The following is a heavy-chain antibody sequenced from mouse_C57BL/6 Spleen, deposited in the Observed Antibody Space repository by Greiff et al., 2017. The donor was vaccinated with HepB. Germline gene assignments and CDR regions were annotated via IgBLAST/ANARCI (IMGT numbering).Heavy chain of an antibody. V-gene: IGHV14-2*01. J-gene: IGHJ3*01. D-gene: IGHD2-1*01. CDR2: IDPEDGET. CDR3: ARGDGNYYY. Sequence: VQLQQSGAELVKRGASVKLSCTASGFNIKDYYMHWVKQRTEQGLEWIGRIDPEDGETKYAPKFQGKATITADTSSNTAYLQLSSLTSEDTAVYYCARGDGNYYYWGQGTLVTVSA. CDR1: GFNIKDYY.